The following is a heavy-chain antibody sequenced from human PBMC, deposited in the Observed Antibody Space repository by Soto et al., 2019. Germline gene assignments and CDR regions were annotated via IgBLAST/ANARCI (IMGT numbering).Heavy chain of an antibody. Sequence: SETLSLTCSASGGSITSSSHFWGWVRQPPGKGLEWIGTIYFTGNTYYTPSLKSRLTMSIDTSKNEFSLRLNSVTAADTAVYYCAGQTFTIAAASYGRSNWFDPWGPGTLVTAPQ. CDR1: GGSITSSSHF. CDR3: AGQTFTIAAASYGRSNWFDP. CDR2: IYFTGNT. V-gene: IGHV4-39*01. J-gene: IGHJ5*02. D-gene: IGHD6-25*01.